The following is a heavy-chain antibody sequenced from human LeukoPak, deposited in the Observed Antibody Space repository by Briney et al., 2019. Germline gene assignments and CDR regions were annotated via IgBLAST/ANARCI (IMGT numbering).Heavy chain of an antibody. V-gene: IGHV3-23*01. CDR1: GFTFSSYA. CDR3: AKDFRPPHSSSSYPGDY. CDR2: ISGRAGTT. D-gene: IGHD6-6*01. Sequence: PGGSLRLSCAASGFTFSSYAMSWVRQAPGKGLEWVSAISGRAGTTHYADSVKGRFTISRDNSKNTLYLQMNSLRAEDTAVYYCAKDFRPPHSSSSYPGDYWGQGTLVTVSS. J-gene: IGHJ4*02.